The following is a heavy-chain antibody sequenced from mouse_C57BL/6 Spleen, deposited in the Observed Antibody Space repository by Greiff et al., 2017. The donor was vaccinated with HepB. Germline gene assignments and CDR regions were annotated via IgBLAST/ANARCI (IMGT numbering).Heavy chain of an antibody. D-gene: IGHD2-10*02. CDR2: IWSGGST. CDR3: AREYGSLYAMDY. Sequence: VQLQQSGPGLVQPSQSLSITCTVSGFSLTSYGVHWVRQSPGKGLEWLGVIWSGGSTDYNAAFISRLSISKDNSKSQVFFKMNSLQADDTAIYYCAREYGSLYAMDYWGQGTSVTVSS. J-gene: IGHJ4*01. CDR1: GFSLTSYG. V-gene: IGHV2-2*01.